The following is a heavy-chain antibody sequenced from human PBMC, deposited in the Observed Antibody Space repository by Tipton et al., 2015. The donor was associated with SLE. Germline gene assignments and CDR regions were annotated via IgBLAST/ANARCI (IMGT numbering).Heavy chain of an antibody. Sequence: TLSLTCTVSGASISGYYCSWIRQSPGKGLEWIGFIYHSGTTNYNPSLKNRVSISLDTSKNQFSLRLTSVTAADTAVYYCATRRSRWLQLGYFDLWGRGTLVTASS. CDR2: IYHSGTT. CDR3: ATRRSRWLQLGYFDL. J-gene: IGHJ2*01. D-gene: IGHD5-24*01. CDR1: GASISGYY. V-gene: IGHV4-59*12.